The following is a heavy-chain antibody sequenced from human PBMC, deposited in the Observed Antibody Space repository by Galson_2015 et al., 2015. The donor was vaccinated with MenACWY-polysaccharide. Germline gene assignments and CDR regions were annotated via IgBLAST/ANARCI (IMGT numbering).Heavy chain of an antibody. V-gene: IGHV4-31*03. Sequence: TLSLTCTVSGDSITSGGYFWSWIRQHPGKGLEWIASISYDGGTYYNPSLKSRVTISVDTPNNQFSLKLNSVTAADTAVYYCARGGRAVSNRNWSDPWGPGTLATVAS. CDR3: ARGGRAVSNRNWSDP. CDR2: ISYDGGT. CDR1: GDSITSGGYF. D-gene: IGHD1-26*01. J-gene: IGHJ5*02.